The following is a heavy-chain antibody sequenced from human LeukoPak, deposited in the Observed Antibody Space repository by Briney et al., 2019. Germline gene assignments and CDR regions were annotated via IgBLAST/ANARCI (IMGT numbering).Heavy chain of an antibody. J-gene: IGHJ3*02. V-gene: IGHV4-59*08. CDR2: IHYSGST. D-gene: IGHD1-26*01. Sequence: SETLSLTCTVSVGSISSYCWSWIRQPPGKGLEWIGYIHYSGSTNYNPSLKSRVTISVDTSKNQFSLKLSSVTAADTAVYYCARLVGATTPLDIWGQGTMVTVSS. CDR3: ARLVGATTPLDI. CDR1: VGSISSYC.